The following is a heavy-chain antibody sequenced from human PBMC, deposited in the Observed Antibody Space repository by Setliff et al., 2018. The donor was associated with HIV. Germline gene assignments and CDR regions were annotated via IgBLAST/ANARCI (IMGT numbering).Heavy chain of an antibody. CDR3: ARMLWRWGNYFDY. CDR2: FYYTGST. V-gene: IGHV4-59*11. D-gene: IGHD3-16*01. J-gene: IGHJ4*02. Sequence: SETLSLTCTVSAASIRSHYWSWIRQSPGKGLEWIGNFYYTGSTDYNPSFKSRVTISLDKSNNQISLNLSSATAADTAVYYCARMLWRWGNYFDYWGQGTLVTVSS. CDR1: AASIRSHY.